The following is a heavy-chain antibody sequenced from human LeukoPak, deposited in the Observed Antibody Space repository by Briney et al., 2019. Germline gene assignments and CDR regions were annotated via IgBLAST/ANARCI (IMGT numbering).Heavy chain of an antibody. CDR3: ARGWSYYDSSGYYYGYYFDY. V-gene: IGHV4-4*07. CDR2: IFTSGST. D-gene: IGHD3-22*01. Sequence: SETLSLTCTVSGGSISSFYWSWIRQPAGKGLEWIGRIFTSGSTNYNPSLKSRVTMSVDTSKNQFSLKLSSVTAADTAVYYCARGWSYYDSSGYYYGYYFDYWGQGTLVTVSS. J-gene: IGHJ4*02. CDR1: GGSISSFY.